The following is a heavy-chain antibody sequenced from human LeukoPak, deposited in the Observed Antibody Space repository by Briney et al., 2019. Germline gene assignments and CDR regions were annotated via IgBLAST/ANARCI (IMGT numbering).Heavy chain of an antibody. D-gene: IGHD4-11*01. J-gene: IGHJ4*02. V-gene: IGHV1-24*01. Sequence: ASVKVSCKVCGYTLTELSMHWVRQAPGKGGEGMGGFDPEDGETIYAQKLQGRVTMTEDTSTDTAYMELSSLRSEDTAVYYCATDVIPVTTLWVCWGQGTLVTVSS. CDR1: GYTLTELS. CDR2: FDPEDGET. CDR3: ATDVIPVTTLWVC.